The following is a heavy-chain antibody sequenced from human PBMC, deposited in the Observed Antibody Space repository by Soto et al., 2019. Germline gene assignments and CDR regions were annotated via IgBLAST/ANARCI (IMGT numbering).Heavy chain of an antibody. Sequence: EVQLVESGGGLVQPGRFLRLSCAASGFTVDDYAMHWVRQAPGKGLEWVSGISWNSETIDYADSVKGRFTISRDNAKSSLFLQMNSLRPDDTALYYCAKDMKWGGMTTIHYFDSWGQGTLVTVSS. D-gene: IGHD4-17*01. V-gene: IGHV3-9*01. CDR2: ISWNSETI. CDR3: AKDMKWGGMTTIHYFDS. CDR1: GFTVDDYA. J-gene: IGHJ4*02.